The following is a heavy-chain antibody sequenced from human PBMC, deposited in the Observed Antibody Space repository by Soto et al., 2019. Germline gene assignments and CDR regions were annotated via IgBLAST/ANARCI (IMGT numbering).Heavy chain of an antibody. CDR2: ISSSSSTI. J-gene: IGHJ4*02. CDR3: VRGRAVTTPGPNCDY. CDR1: GFTFSSYS. D-gene: IGHD3-3*01. V-gene: IGHV3-48*01. Sequence: EVQLVESGGGLVQPGGSLRLSCVGSGFTFSSYSMNWVRQAPGKGLEWVSYISSSSSTIYYADAVKGRFTISRDNAENSVYLQMSSLRAEDTALYYCVRGRAVTTPGPNCDYCGQGTLVTVSS.